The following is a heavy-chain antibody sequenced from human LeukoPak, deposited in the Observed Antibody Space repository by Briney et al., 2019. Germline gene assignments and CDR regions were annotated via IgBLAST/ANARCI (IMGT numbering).Heavy chain of an antibody. CDR3: ATRYGVAAADFDY. CDR1: GYTLTELS. J-gene: IGHJ4*02. CDR2: FDPEDGET. D-gene: IGHD6-13*01. Sequence: ASVKVSCKVSGYTLTELSMRWVRQAPGKGLEWMGGFDPEDGETIYAQKFQGRVTMTGDTSTDTAYMELSSLRSEDTAVYYCATRYGVAAADFDYWGQGTLVTVSS. V-gene: IGHV1-24*01.